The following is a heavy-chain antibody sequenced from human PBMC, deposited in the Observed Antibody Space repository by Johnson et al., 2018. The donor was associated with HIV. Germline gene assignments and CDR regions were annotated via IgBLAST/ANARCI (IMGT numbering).Heavy chain of an antibody. J-gene: IGHJ3*02. V-gene: IGHV3-15*01. Sequence: VQLVESGGGVVQPGRSLRLSCAASRFTFSSYAMHWVRQAPGKGLEWVGRIKSKTDGGTTDYAAPVKGIFTISRDVSKNTLYLQMNSLKTEDTAVYYCTTAFPREGESSGWFQDAFDIWGQGTMVTVSS. CDR2: IKSKTDGGTT. D-gene: IGHD6-19*01. CDR3: TTAFPREGESSGWFQDAFDI. CDR1: RFTFSSYA.